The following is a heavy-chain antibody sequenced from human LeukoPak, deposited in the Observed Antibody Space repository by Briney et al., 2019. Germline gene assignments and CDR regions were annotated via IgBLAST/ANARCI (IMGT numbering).Heavy chain of an antibody. CDR3: ARGDTGYDRGDAFDF. J-gene: IGHJ3*01. V-gene: IGHV3-48*03. D-gene: IGHD5-12*01. CDR2: ISASSGII. Sequence: GGSLRLSCAAFGFTFSSYEMNWVRQAPGKGLEWVSFISASSGIIYYADSVKGRFTISRDSAQKSLYLQMNSLRAEDTAVYYCARGDTGYDRGDAFDFWGQGTMVTVSS. CDR1: GFTFSSYE.